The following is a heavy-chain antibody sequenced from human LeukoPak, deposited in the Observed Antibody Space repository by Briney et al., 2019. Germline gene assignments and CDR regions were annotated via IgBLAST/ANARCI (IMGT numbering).Heavy chain of an antibody. CDR3: AREKGYGSGSYRDVGYYYYMDV. CDR2: ISSSGSTI. Sequence: PGGSLRLSCAASGFTFSDYYMSWIRQAPGKGLEWVSYISSSGSTIYYADSVKGRFTISRDNAKNSLYLQMNSLRAEDTAVYYCAREKGYGSGSYRDVGYYYYMDVWGKGTTVTISS. J-gene: IGHJ6*03. V-gene: IGHV3-11*01. D-gene: IGHD3-10*01. CDR1: GFTFSDYY.